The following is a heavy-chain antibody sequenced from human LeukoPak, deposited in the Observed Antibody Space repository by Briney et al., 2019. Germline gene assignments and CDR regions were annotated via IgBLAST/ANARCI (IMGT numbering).Heavy chain of an antibody. Sequence: GGSLRLSCAASGFTVSSNYMSWVRQAPGKGLEWVSVIYSGGSTYYADSVKGRFTISRDNSKNTLYLQMDSLRAEDTAVYYCARRSYDSSGYYSSWGQGTLVTVSS. J-gene: IGHJ4*02. CDR3: ARRSYDSSGYYSS. CDR1: GFTVSSNY. CDR2: IYSGGST. D-gene: IGHD3-22*01. V-gene: IGHV3-53*01.